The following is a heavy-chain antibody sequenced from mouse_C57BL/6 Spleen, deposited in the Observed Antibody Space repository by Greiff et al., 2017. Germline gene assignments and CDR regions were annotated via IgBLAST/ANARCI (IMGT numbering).Heavy chain of an antibody. J-gene: IGHJ2*01. D-gene: IGHD1-1*01. CDR1: GFTFSSYG. CDR2: ISSGGSYT. V-gene: IGHV5-6*02. Sequence: DVKLVESGGDLVKPGGSLKLSCAASGFTFSSYGMSWVRQTPDKRLEWVATISSGGSYTYYPDSVKGRFTISRDNAKNTLYLQMSSLKSEDTAMYYCARIYGSSYGGFDYWGQGTTLTVSS. CDR3: ARIYGSSYGGFDY.